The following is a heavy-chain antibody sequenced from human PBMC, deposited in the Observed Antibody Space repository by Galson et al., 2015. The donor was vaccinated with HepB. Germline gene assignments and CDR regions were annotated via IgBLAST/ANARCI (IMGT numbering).Heavy chain of an antibody. J-gene: IGHJ6*03. V-gene: IGHV1-24*01. CDR3: AALSAAWNPTYYNYCYDMDV. CDR1: GYTLTELS. Sequence: SVKVSCKVSGYTLTELSMHWVRQAPGKGLEWMGGFDPEDGETIYAQKFQGRVTMTEDTSTDTAYMELSSLRPEDTAVYYCAALSAAWNPTYYNYCYDMDVWRKGSTVTV. CDR2: FDPEDGET. D-gene: IGHD1-1*01.